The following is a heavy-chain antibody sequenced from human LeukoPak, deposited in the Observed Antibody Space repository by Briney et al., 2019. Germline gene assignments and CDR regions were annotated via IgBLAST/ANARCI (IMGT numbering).Heavy chain of an antibody. CDR2: MSHSGST. Sequence: SETLSLTCTFSGGSGSRSTDYWSWIRQPPGKGLEWIGYMSHSGSTNYNPSLKSRVTISGDTSKNQSSLKLSSLTAADTAVYYCARYFGDGGDEAFDIWGQGTMVTVSS. CDR1: GGSGSRSTDY. V-gene: IGHV4-61*01. CDR3: ARYFGDGGDEAFDI. J-gene: IGHJ3*02. D-gene: IGHD2-21*01.